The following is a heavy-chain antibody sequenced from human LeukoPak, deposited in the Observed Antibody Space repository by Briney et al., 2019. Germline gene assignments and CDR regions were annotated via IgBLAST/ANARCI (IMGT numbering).Heavy chain of an antibody. CDR1: SGSISSNNHY. D-gene: IGHD2-15*01. V-gene: IGHV4-39*07. Sequence: SSETLSLTCTVSSGSISSNNHYWGWIRQPQGKRLEWIGSIDYSGNTDYNPSLRSRVTISVDPSKKQFSLNLNSVTAADTAVYFCVRDRQHCSGGNCYSEDLPDSWGQGIVVAVSS. CDR2: IDYSGNT. CDR3: VRDRQHCSGGNCYSEDLPDS. J-gene: IGHJ4*02.